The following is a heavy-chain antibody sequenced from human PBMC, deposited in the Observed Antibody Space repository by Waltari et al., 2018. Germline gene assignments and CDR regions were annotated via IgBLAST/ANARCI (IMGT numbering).Heavy chain of an antibody. V-gene: IGHV4-31*03. CDR1: GGSISSGGYF. CDR3: ARVPEYCSSPTSCYGGGWFDP. Sequence: QVQLQESGPGLVKPSQTLSLPCTVSGGSISSGGYFWSWIRQHPGKGLEWLGYIYYSGSTYYNPSLKGRLTISIDTSKNQFSLTVSSVTAADTAIYYCARVPEYCSSPTSCYGGGWFDPWGQGTLVTVSS. CDR2: IYYSGST. D-gene: IGHD2-2*01. J-gene: IGHJ5*02.